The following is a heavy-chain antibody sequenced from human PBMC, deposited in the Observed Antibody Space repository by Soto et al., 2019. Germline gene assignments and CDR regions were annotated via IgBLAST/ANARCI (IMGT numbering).Heavy chain of an antibody. D-gene: IGHD5-18*01. Sequence: GGSLRLSCAASVFTFSSYAMSWVRQAPGKGLEWVSAISGSGGSTYYADSVKGRFTISRDNSKNTLYLQMNSLRAEDTAVYYCAKVISRGYSYGYHYWGQGTLVTVSS. J-gene: IGHJ4*02. CDR1: VFTFSSYA. CDR3: AKVISRGYSYGYHY. V-gene: IGHV3-23*01. CDR2: ISGSGGST.